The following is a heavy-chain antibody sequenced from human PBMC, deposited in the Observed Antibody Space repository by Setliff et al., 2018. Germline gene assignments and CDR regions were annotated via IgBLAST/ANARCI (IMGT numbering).Heavy chain of an antibody. CDR1: GGTFSSYA. J-gene: IGHJ6*03. Sequence: SVKVSCKASGGTFSSYAISWVRQAPGQGLEWMGGIIPIFGTANYAQKFQVRVTITADKSTSTAYMELSSLRSEDPAVYYCARGRHPPWSGYPYYYMDVWGKGTTVTVSS. CDR2: IIPIFGTA. CDR3: ARGRHPPWSGYPYYYMDV. V-gene: IGHV1-69*06. D-gene: IGHD3-3*01.